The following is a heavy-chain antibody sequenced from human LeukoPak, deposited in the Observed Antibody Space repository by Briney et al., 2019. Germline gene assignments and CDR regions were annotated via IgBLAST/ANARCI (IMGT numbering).Heavy chain of an antibody. J-gene: IGHJ4*02. V-gene: IGHV4-39*07. Sequence: SETLSLTCTVSGGSISSSSYYWGWIRQPPGKGLEWIGSIYYSGSTYYNPSLKSRVTISVDTSKNQFSLKLSSVTAADTAVYYCARFRGTAAAGDYWGQGTLVTVSS. CDR3: ARFRGTAAAGDY. D-gene: IGHD6-13*01. CDR1: GGSISSSSYY. CDR2: IYYSGST.